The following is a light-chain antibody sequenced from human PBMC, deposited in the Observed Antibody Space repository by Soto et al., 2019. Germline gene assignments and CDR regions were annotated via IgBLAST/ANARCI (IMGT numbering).Light chain of an antibody. Sequence: QPVLTQPPSASASLGASVTLTCTLSNGNSNYKVDWYQQRPGKGPRFVMRVGTGGIVGSKGDGIPDRFSVLGSGLNRYLTIKNIQEEDESDYHCGADHGSGSNFVYVFGTGTKLTVL. CDR3: GADHGSGSNFVYV. CDR1: NGNSNYK. CDR2: VGTGGIVG. V-gene: IGLV9-49*01. J-gene: IGLJ1*01.